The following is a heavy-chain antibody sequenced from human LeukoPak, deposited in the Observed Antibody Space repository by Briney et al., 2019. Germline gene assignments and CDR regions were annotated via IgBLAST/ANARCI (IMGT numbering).Heavy chain of an antibody. CDR1: GYTFTGYY. D-gene: IGHD5-18*01. CDR3: AREGNSYGWFDY. CDR2: ISAYNGNT. J-gene: IGHJ4*02. Sequence: ASVKVSCKASGYTFTGYYMHWVRQAPGQGLEWMGWISAYNGNTNYAQKLQGRVTMTTDTSTSTAYMELRSLRSDDTAVYYCAREGNSYGWFDYWGQGTLVTVSS. V-gene: IGHV1-18*04.